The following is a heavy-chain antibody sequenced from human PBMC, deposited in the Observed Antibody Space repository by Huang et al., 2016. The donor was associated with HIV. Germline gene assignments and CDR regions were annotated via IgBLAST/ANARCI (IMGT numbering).Heavy chain of an antibody. Sequence: QMQLQQRGAGLLKPSETLSLTCGVSGGSFTGNYLTWIRQAPGKGLEWIGEVNDSGATNYNRSLNGRVTISLDKANRELSLNLRSVTAADTAVYYCARQWTILEWLLGLDVWGQGTTVIVSS. J-gene: IGHJ6*02. CDR1: GGSFTGNY. V-gene: IGHV4-34*02. CDR2: VNDSGAT. D-gene: IGHD3-3*01. CDR3: ARQWTILEWLLGLDV.